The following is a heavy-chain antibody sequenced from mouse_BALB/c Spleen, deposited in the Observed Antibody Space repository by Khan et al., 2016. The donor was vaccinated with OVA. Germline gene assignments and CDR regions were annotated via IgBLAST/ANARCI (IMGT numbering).Heavy chain of an antibody. CDR1: GFSLTDYG. CDR3: ARDRGYVHRGFAY. J-gene: IGHJ3*01. Sequence: QVQLKESGPGLVAPSQSLSITCTVSGFSLTDYGVNWVRQPPGKGLEWLGMIWGDGGTDYDSVLKSRLTISKDNSKSQVFLKMNSLQTDDTARYYCARDRGYVHRGFAYWGQGTLVTVSA. V-gene: IGHV2-6-7*01. D-gene: IGHD3-1*01. CDR2: IWGDGGT.